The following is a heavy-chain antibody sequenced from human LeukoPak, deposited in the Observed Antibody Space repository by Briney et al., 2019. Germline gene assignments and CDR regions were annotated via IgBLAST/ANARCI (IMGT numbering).Heavy chain of an antibody. Sequence: SETLSLTCTVSGGSVTTYSWSWIRQPPGKGLEWIGYIYYSGTTNYNPSLKSRVTISVDTSKNQFSLKLNSVTAADTAVYYCARWAGILEYWGQGTLVTVSS. D-gene: IGHD6-19*01. CDR1: GGSVTTYS. V-gene: IGHV4-59*02. CDR2: IYYSGTT. J-gene: IGHJ4*02. CDR3: ARWAGILEY.